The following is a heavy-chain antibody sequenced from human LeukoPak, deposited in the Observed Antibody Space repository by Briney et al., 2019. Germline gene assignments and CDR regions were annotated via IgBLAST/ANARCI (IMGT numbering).Heavy chain of an antibody. J-gene: IGHJ3*02. CDR3: ARDYSYASDI. CDR2: ISGTGGTT. V-gene: IGHV3-23*01. Sequence: GGSLRLSCAASGFTFSNYAMSWVRQAPGKGLEWVSAISGTGGTTYYADSVKGRFTISRDNPKNTLYLQMNSLRDEDTAVYYCARDYSYASDIWGQGTTVTVSS. CDR1: GFTFSNYA. D-gene: IGHD1-26*01.